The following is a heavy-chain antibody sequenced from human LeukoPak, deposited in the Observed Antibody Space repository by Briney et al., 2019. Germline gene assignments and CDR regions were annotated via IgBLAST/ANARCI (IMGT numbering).Heavy chain of an antibody. V-gene: IGHV1-46*01. CDR1: GYTFTSYY. J-gene: IGHJ5*02. D-gene: IGHD3-3*01. CDR3: ARDHSFWSGYYFSNWFDP. CDR2: INPSGSST. Sequence: ASVKVSCKASGYTFTSYYMHWVRQAPGQGLEWMGIINPSGSSTSYAQKFQGRVTMTRDMSTSTVYMELSSLRSEDTAVYYCARDHSFWSGYYFSNWFDPWGQGTLVTVSS.